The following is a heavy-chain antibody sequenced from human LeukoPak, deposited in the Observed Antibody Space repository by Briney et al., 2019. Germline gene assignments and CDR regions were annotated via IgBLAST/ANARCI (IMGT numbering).Heavy chain of an antibody. J-gene: IGHJ4*02. D-gene: IGHD2-2*01. Sequence: SETLSLTCTVSGGSISNSYWSWIRQRPGKGLEWIAYIHNSGKTNYNFSLKSRVIISLDMSKSQFSLKLSSVTSADTAVYYCARGAPVATPALFDFWGQGTLVTVSS. CDR2: IHNSGKT. V-gene: IGHV4-59*01. CDR3: ARGAPVATPALFDF. CDR1: GGSISNSY.